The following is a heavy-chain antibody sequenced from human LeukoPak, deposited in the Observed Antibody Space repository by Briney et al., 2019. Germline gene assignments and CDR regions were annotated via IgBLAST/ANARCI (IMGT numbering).Heavy chain of an antibody. D-gene: IGHD5-18*01. Sequence: ASVKVSCKASGGTFSSYAISWVRQAPGQGLEWMGGIIPIFGTANYAQKFQGRVTITADKSTSTAYMELSRLRSDDTAVYYCARDLAPYWWIQLWSTTTGDFDYWGQGTLVTVSS. J-gene: IGHJ4*02. CDR2: IIPIFGTA. CDR1: GGTFSSYA. CDR3: ARDLAPYWWIQLWSTTTGDFDY. V-gene: IGHV1-69*06.